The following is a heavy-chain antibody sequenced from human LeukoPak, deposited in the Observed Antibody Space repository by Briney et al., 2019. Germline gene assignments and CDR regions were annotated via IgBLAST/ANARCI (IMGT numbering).Heavy chain of an antibody. D-gene: IGHD3-22*01. J-gene: IGHJ4*02. CDR1: GGSFSGYY. CDR2: INHSGST. CDR3: ANAHYYDSSGYYLDY. V-gene: IGHV4-34*01. Sequence: PSETLSLTCAVYGGSFSGYYWSWIRQPPGKGLEWIGEINHSGSTNYNPSLKSRVTISVDTSKNQFSLKLSSVTAADTAVYYCANAHYYDSSGYYLDYWGQGTLVTVSS.